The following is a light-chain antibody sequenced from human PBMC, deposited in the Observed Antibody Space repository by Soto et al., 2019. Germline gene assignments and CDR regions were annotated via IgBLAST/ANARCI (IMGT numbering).Light chain of an antibody. CDR2: GAS. V-gene: IGKV3-20*01. CDR3: QYYGSSVA. Sequence: EIVLTQSPGTLSWSPGERATLSCRASQSVSSSYLAWYQQKPGQAPRLLIYGASSRATGIPDRFSGSGSGTDFTITISRLEPEDFAVYYCQYYGSSVAFAGGTKVDIK. CDR1: QSVSSSY. J-gene: IGKJ4*01.